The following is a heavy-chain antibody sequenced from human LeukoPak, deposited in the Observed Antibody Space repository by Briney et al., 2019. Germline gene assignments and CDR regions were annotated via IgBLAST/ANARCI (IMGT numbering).Heavy chain of an antibody. J-gene: IGHJ6*03. CDR2: ISNSGDYT. V-gene: IGHV3-23*01. CDR3: AVGVPVPRMDV. CDR1: GFTFTSYG. D-gene: IGHD2-2*01. Sequence: GGSLRLSCAASGFTFTSYGMNWVRQAPGKGLEWVSAISNSGDYTYYADSVKGRFTISRDNPKNTLYLQMNSLRAEDTAVYYCAVGVPVPRMDVWGKGTTVSISS.